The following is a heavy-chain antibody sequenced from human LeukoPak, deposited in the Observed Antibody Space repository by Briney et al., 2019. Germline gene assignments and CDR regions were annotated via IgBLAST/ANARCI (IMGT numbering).Heavy chain of an antibody. CDR3: ARASNYDFWSGKKYNWFDP. V-gene: IGHV1-8*03. CDR2: MNPNSGNT. CDR1: GYTFTSYD. J-gene: IGHJ5*02. Sequence: ASVKVSCKASGYTFTSYDINWVRQATGQGLEWMGWMNPNSGNTGYAQKFQGRVTITRNTSISTAYMELSSLRSEDTAVYYCARASNYDFWSGKKYNWFDPWGQGTLVTVSS. D-gene: IGHD3-3*01.